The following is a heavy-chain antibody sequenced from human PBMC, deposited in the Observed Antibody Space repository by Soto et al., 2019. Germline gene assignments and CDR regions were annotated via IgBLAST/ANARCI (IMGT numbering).Heavy chain of an antibody. Sequence: QVQLQESGPGLVKSSETLSLTCTVSGDSVSSGSYYWSWIRQPPGKGLEWIGYIYYRGSTNYNPSLKSRVIISVDTSKYQFSLKLSSVTAADTAVYYCARVNGGPYYFDYWGQGTLVTVSS. CDR3: ARVNGGPYYFDY. V-gene: IGHV4-61*01. CDR1: GDSVSSGSYY. CDR2: IYYRGST. D-gene: IGHD2-8*01. J-gene: IGHJ4*02.